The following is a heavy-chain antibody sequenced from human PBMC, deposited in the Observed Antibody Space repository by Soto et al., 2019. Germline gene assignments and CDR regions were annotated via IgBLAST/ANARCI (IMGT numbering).Heavy chain of an antibody. D-gene: IGHD1-1*01. V-gene: IGHV1-69*01. J-gene: IGHJ6*02. CDR2: IIPIFGTA. Sequence: QVQLVQSGAEVKKPGSSVKVSCKASGGTFSSYAISWVRQAPGQGLEWMGGIIPIFGTANYAQKFQGRVTITADESTSTAYMELSSLRSEDTAVYYCASPRTAPPYCYYYYGMDVWGQGTTVTVSS. CDR1: GGTFSSYA. CDR3: ASPRTAPPYCYYYYGMDV.